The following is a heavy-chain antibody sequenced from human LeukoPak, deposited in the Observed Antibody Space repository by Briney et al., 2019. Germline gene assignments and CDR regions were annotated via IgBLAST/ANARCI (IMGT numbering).Heavy chain of an antibody. V-gene: IGHV3-7*01. J-gene: IGHJ4*02. CDR1: GFTFSTYW. CDR2: IKQDESEI. Sequence: GSLRLSCAASGFTFSTYWMTWVRQAPGKGLEWVANIKQDESEIYYVDSVKGRFTISRDNAKNSVYLQMNGLTAEDTAVYYCARDNNGPDYWGQGTLVTVSS. D-gene: IGHD2-8*01. CDR3: ARDNNGPDY.